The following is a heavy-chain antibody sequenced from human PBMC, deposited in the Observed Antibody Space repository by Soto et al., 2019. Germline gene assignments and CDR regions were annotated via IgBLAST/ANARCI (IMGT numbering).Heavy chain of an antibody. CDR2: ISYDGSNQ. Sequence: PGGSLRLSCAASGFTFNIYGMHWVRQAPGKGLEWVALISYDGSNQYYADSVKGRFTISRDNTKNSLFLQMNILRADDTVVYYCAKDQASGQGSFDSWGQGTLVTVSS. CDR1: GFTFNIYG. CDR3: AKDQASGQGSFDS. V-gene: IGHV3-30*18. J-gene: IGHJ4*02.